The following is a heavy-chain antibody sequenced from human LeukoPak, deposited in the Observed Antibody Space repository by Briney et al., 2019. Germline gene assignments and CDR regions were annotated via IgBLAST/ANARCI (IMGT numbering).Heavy chain of an antibody. CDR3: AKDPVRYCSSTSCYGLDP. J-gene: IGHJ5*02. CDR1: GYTFTGYY. CDR2: INPDSGGT. D-gene: IGHD2-2*01. Sequence: ASVKVSCKASGYTFTGYYMHWVRQAPGQGLEWMGWINPDSGGTNYAQKFQGRVTMTRDTSISTAYMELNSLRAEDTAVYYCAKDPVRYCSSTSCYGLDPWGQGTLVTVSS. V-gene: IGHV1-2*02.